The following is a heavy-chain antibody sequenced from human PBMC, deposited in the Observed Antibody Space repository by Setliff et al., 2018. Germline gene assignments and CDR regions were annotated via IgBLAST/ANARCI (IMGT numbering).Heavy chain of an antibody. CDR1: GGSVTSHY. J-gene: IGHJ4*02. CDR2: IFYSGDT. V-gene: IGHV4-59*02. D-gene: IGHD3-10*01. Sequence: PSETLSLTCAVSGGSVTSHYWSWIRQPPGKGLEWIGFIFYSGDTNSNPSLKSRVTMSVDTSKNQFSLELNSVTAADTATYYCARDRSYYASGSFTKWFDYWGQGALVTVSS. CDR3: ARDRSYYASGSFTKWFDY.